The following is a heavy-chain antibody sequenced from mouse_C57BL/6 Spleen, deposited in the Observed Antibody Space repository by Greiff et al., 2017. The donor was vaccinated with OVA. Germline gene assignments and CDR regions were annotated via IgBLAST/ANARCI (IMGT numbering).Heavy chain of an antibody. CDR3: ARRGGLRDAMDY. V-gene: IGHV1-50*01. Sequence: VQLQQPGAELVKPGASVKLSCKASGYTFTSYWMQWVKQRPGQGLEWIGEIDPSDSYTNYNQKFKGKATLTVDTSSSTAYMQLSSLTSEDSAVYYCARRGGLRDAMDYWGQGTSVTVSS. J-gene: IGHJ4*01. CDR2: IDPSDSYT. D-gene: IGHD2-4*01. CDR1: GYTFTSYW.